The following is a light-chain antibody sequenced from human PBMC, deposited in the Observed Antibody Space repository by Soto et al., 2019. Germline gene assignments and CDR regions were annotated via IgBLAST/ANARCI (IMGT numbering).Light chain of an antibody. CDR3: QQYGHSPLLST. CDR1: QSVNSNF. V-gene: IGKV3-20*01. CDR2: GSS. J-gene: IGKJ2*01. Sequence: EIVLTQSPGTLSLSPGERATLSCRTSQSVNSNFFAWYQQKPGQAPRLLVFGSSTRAAGVPDSFSGSGSGPDFTLTISTLEPEDVAVYYWQQYGHSPLLSTFGYRTKLVVK.